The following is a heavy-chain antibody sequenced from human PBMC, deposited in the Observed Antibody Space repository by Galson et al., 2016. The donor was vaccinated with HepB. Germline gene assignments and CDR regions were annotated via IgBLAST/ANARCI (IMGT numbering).Heavy chain of an antibody. D-gene: IGHD1-1*01. CDR1: GFTFRDAW. CDR3: AAEAPYIEYKGIDF. V-gene: IGHV3-15*01. CDR2: LKSTTYGGSV. J-gene: IGHJ4*02. Sequence: SLRLSCAASGFTFRDAWMIWVRQAPGRGLEWLGLLKSTTYGGSVDYAAPVKGRFTISTDDSENTLYLQMSSLKTDDTAVYYCAAEAPYIEYKGIDFWRQGTLVTVSS.